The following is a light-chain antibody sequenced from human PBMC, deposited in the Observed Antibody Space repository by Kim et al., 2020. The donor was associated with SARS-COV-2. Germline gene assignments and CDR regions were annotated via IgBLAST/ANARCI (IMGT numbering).Light chain of an antibody. CDR1: QSVSSH. CDR3: RRYTGWPQT. J-gene: IGKJ1*01. V-gene: IGKV3-15*01. CDR2: AAS. Sequence: EIVMPQSPVTLSVSPGERATLSCRASQSVSSHLAWYQQKPGQAPRLLVYAASTRATDIPARFSGSESGTEFTLTISSLQSEDVAIYYYRRYTGWPQTVGQGTKVDIK.